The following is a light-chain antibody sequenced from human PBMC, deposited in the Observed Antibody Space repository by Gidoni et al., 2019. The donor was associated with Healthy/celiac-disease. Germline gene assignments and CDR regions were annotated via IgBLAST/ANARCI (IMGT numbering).Light chain of an antibody. CDR3: HQYRNWPSLT. J-gene: IGKJ4*01. V-gene: IGKV3-15*01. CDR1: QAINSN. CDR2: GAS. Sequence: EVVMTQSPAIVSVSPGDTATLSCRASQAINSNLAWYQQRPGQAPRLLIYGASTRATGIPARFSGSGSGTEFPLTISSLQFEDFAVYYCHQYRNWPSLTFGGGTKVDIK.